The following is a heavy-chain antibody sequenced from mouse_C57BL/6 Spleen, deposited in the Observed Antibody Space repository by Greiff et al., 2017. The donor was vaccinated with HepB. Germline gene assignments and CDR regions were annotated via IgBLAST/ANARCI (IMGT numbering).Heavy chain of an antibody. CDR2: ISDGGSYT. V-gene: IGHV5-4*03. CDR3: ARAYYGSSYAMDY. CDR1: GFTFSSYA. D-gene: IGHD1-1*01. Sequence: EVKLMESGGGLVKPGGSLKLSCAASGFTFSSYAMSWVRQTPEKRLEWVATISDGGSYTYYPDNVKGRFTISRDNAKNNLYLQMSHLKSEDTAMYYCARAYYGSSYAMDYWGQGTSVTVSS. J-gene: IGHJ4*01.